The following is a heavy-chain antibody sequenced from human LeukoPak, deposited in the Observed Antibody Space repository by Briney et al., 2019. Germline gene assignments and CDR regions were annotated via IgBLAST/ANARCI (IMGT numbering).Heavy chain of an antibody. CDR3: ARGYCSSTSCPTNLLLFDY. J-gene: IGHJ4*02. CDR2: ISAYNGNT. V-gene: IGHV1-18*01. CDR1: GYTLTELS. Sequence: ASVKVSCKVSGYTLTELSMHWVRQAPGKGLEWMGWISAYNGNTNYAQKLQGRVTMTTDTSTSTAYMELRSLRSDDTAVYYCARGYCSSTSCPTNLLLFDYWGQGTLVTVSS. D-gene: IGHD2-2*01.